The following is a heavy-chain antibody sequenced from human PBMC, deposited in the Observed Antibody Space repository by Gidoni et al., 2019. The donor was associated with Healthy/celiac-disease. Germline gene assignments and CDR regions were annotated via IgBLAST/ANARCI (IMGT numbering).Heavy chain of an antibody. CDR1: FCSICRGGYY. D-gene: IGHD2-2*02. V-gene: IGHV4-31*03. J-gene: IGHJ5*02. CDR2: IYYSGST. CDR3: ARSCSSTSCYKYNWFDP. Sequence: VQLPESGPGLVNPSPTLSLTCPFSFCSICRGGYYWSWIRQHTGKGLEWIGYIYYSGSTYYNPYLKSRVTIAVDTSKNQFALKLSSVTAADTAVYYCARSCSSTSCYKYNWFDPWGQGTLVTVSS.